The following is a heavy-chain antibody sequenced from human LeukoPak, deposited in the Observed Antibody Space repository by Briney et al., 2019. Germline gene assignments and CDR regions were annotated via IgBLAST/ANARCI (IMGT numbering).Heavy chain of an antibody. D-gene: IGHD3-22*01. J-gene: IGHJ6*02. V-gene: IGHV4-34*01. CDR3: ARVSVMAKVVVVSLDV. CDR2: INHSGST. Sequence: SETLSLTCAAYGGSFSGYYWSWIRLPPGKGLEWIGEINHSGSTNYNPSLKSRVTISVDTSKNQFSLKLSSVTAADTAVYYCARVSVMAKVVVVSLDVWGQGTTVAVSS. CDR1: GGSFSGYY.